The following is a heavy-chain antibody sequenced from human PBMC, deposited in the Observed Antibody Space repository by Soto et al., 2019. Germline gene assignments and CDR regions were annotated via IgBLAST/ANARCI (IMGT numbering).Heavy chain of an antibody. CDR2: IGISGATT. Sequence: PGGSLRLSCSISGFTFSDFAIYWVRQAPGRGLEFVSAIGISGATTYYADSVKGRFTISRDQSKNTFLQMSSLRPEDTAVYFCMRGGFTGSTAVYWGHGTLVTVSS. CDR1: GFTFSDFA. D-gene: IGHD1-1*01. V-gene: IGHV3-64D*06. J-gene: IGHJ4*01. CDR3: MRGGFTGSTAVY.